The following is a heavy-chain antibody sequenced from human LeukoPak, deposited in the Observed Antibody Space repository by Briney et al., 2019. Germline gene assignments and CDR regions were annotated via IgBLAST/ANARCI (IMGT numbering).Heavy chain of an antibody. CDR1: GGSISSYY. Sequence: SETLTLTCTVCGGSISSYYWSWVRQPPGKGLEWIGYVYYSGSTNYNPSLKSRVTISVDTSKNQFSLKLSSVTAADTAVYYCARDQGSSSWCGWFDPWGQGTLVTVSS. CDR3: ARDQGSSSWCGWFDP. V-gene: IGHV4-59*01. J-gene: IGHJ5*02. CDR2: VYYSGST. D-gene: IGHD6-13*01.